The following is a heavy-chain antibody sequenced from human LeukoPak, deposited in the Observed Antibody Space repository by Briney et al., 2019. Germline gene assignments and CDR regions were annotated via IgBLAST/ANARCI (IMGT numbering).Heavy chain of an antibody. Sequence: GGSLRLSCAASGFTFSSYSMNWVRQAPGKGLEWVAFIRYDGSNKYYADSVKGRFTISRDNSKNTLYLQMNSLRAEDTAVYYCAKDNGGSYYGWYFDLWGRGTLVTVSS. J-gene: IGHJ2*01. V-gene: IGHV3-30*02. CDR2: IRYDGSNK. CDR3: AKDNGGSYYGWYFDL. CDR1: GFTFSSYS. D-gene: IGHD1-26*01.